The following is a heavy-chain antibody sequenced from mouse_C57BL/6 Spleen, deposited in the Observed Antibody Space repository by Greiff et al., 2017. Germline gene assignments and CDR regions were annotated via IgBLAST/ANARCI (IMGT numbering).Heavy chain of an antibody. J-gene: IGHJ4*01. CDR1: GFSLTSYG. CDR2: IWSGGST. V-gene: IGHV2-2*01. Sequence: VQLQQSGPGLVQPSQSLSITCTVSGFSLTSYGVHWVRQSPGKGLEWLGVIWSGGSTDYNAAFISRLSISKDNSKSQVFFKMNRLQADDTAIYYCDRTGHSNRYYYAMDYWGQGTSVTVSS. CDR3: DRTGHSNRYYYAMDY. D-gene: IGHD2-5*01.